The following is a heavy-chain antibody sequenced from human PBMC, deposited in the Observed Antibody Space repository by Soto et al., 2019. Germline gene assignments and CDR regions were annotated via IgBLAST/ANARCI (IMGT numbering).Heavy chain of an antibody. V-gene: IGHV3-33*01. J-gene: IGHJ4*02. CDR1: GFTFSSYG. CDR3: AREHCSGGSCYWLFDY. Sequence: GALRLSCAASGFTFSSYGMHWVRQAPGKGLEWVAVIWYDGSNKYYADSVKGRFTISRDNSKNTLYLQMNSLRAEDTAVYYCAREHCSGGSCYWLFDYWGQGTLVTVS. CDR2: IWYDGSNK. D-gene: IGHD2-15*01.